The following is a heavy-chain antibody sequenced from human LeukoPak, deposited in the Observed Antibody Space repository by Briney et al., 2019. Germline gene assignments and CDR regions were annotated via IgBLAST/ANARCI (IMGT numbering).Heavy chain of an antibody. CDR2: IDEDGSET. V-gene: IGHV3-7*01. CDR3: VRYGRRANDQPFDV. D-gene: IGHD1-1*01. CDR1: GFTFSSYW. Sequence: GGSLRLSCAASGFTFSSYWMSWVRQAPGKGLEWVASIDEDGSETNYVDSVTGRFTVSRDHAKNSLFLQMNSLRAEDTAVYCCVRYGRRANDQPFDVWGQGTMVTVSS. J-gene: IGHJ3*01.